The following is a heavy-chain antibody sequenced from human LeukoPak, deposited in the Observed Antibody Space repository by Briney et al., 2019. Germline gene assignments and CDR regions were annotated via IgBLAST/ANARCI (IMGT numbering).Heavy chain of an antibody. V-gene: IGHV4-39*07. J-gene: IGHJ3*02. CDR2: IYYSGST. CDR3: ARGSLIITMIVVVVGAFDI. CDR1: GGSISSSSYY. D-gene: IGHD3-22*01. Sequence: SETLSLTCTVSGGSISSSSYYWGWIRQPPGKGLEWIGSIYYSGSTYYNPSLKSRVTISVDTSKNQFSLKLSSVTAADTAVYYCARGSLIITMIVVVVGAFDIWGQGTMVTVSS.